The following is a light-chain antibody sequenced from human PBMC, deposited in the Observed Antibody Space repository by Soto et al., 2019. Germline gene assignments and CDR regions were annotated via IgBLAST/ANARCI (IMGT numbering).Light chain of an antibody. J-gene: IGKJ5*01. Sequence: EIVLTQSPGTLSLSPGERATLSRRASQTFSNSFLSWFQQIPGQAPRLLIYGASSRATGIPDRFSGSGSGTDFTLTISSLQSEDFAVYYCQQYNNWPITFGQGTRLEIK. CDR1: QTFSNSF. CDR3: QQYNNWPIT. CDR2: GAS. V-gene: IGKV3-20*01.